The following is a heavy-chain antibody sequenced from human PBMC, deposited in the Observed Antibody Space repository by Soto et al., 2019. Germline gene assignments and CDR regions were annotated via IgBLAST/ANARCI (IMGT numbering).Heavy chain of an antibody. Sequence: PSETLSLTCTVSGGSISSGDYYWSWIRQPPGKGLEWIGYIYYSGSTYYNPSLKSRVTISVDTSKNQFSLKLSSVTAADTAVYYCARTRGKLLRYFDWPTDNWFDPWGQGTLVTVSS. J-gene: IGHJ5*02. CDR2: IYYSGST. CDR1: GGSISSGDYY. CDR3: ARTRGKLLRYFDWPTDNWFDP. D-gene: IGHD3-9*01. V-gene: IGHV4-30-4*01.